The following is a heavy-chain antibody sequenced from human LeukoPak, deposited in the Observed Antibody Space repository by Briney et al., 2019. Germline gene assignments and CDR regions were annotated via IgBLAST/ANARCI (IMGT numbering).Heavy chain of an antibody. Sequence: SVKVSCKASGGTFSSYAISWVRQAPGQGLEWMGGIIPIFGTANYAQKFQGRVTITADESTSTAYMELSSLRSEDTAVYYCARSVKVGATIGPFDYWGQGTLVTVSS. CDR1: GGTFSSYA. D-gene: IGHD1-26*01. CDR2: IIPIFGTA. V-gene: IGHV1-69*13. CDR3: ARSVKVGATIGPFDY. J-gene: IGHJ4*02.